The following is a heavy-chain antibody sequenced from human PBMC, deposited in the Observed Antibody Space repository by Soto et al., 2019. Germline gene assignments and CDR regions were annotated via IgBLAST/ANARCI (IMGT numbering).Heavy chain of an antibody. J-gene: IGHJ4*02. Sequence: QVQLVQSGAEVKKPGASVKVSCKASGYTFTSYGISWVRXAPGQGLEWMGWISAYNGNTNYAQKLQGRVTMTTDTXTSTXYMXXXSLRSDDTAVYYCAREATVTGFDYWGQGTLVTVSS. V-gene: IGHV1-18*01. CDR2: ISAYNGNT. D-gene: IGHD4-17*01. CDR3: AREATVTGFDY. CDR1: GYTFTSYG.